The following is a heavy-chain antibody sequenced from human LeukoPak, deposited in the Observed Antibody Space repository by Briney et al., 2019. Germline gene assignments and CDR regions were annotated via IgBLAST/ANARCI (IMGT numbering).Heavy chain of an antibody. CDR3: ARDDGIAAAGLSDY. CDR2: IYYSGST. D-gene: IGHD6-13*01. Sequence: SETLSLTCTVSGGSISSSSYYWGWIRQPPGKGLEWIGSIYYSGSTYYNPSLKSRVTISVDTSKNQFSLKLSSVTAADTAVYYCARDDGIAAAGLSDYWGQGTLVTVSA. CDR1: GGSISSSSYY. J-gene: IGHJ4*02. V-gene: IGHV4-39*02.